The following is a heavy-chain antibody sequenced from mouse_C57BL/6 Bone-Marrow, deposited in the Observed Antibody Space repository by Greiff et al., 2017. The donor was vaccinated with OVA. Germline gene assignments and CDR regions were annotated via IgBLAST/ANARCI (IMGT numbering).Heavy chain of an antibody. CDR2: INSDGGST. V-gene: IGHV5-2*01. J-gene: IGHJ1*03. CDR1: EYEFPSHD. CDR3: ARLGTTVVATDWYFDV. Sequence: EVKLVESGGGLVQPGESLKLSCESNEYEFPSHDMSWVRKTPEKRLELVAAINSDGGSTYYPDTMERRFIISRDNTKKTLYLQMSSLRSEDTALYYCARLGTTVVATDWYFDVWGTGTTVTVSS. D-gene: IGHD1-1*01.